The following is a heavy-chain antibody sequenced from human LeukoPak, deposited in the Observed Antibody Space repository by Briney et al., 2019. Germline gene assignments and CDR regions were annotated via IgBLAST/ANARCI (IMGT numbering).Heavy chain of an antibody. V-gene: IGHV3-30*04. CDR1: GFTFSSYA. CDR3: ARVLNSSWYRVAELDY. D-gene: IGHD6-13*01. CDR2: ISYDGSNK. Sequence: GGSLRLACAASGFTFSSYAMHWVRQAPGKGLEWVAVISYDGSNKYYADSVKGRFTISRDNSKNTLYLQMNSLRAEDTAVYYCARVLNSSWYRVAELDYWGQGTLVTVSS. J-gene: IGHJ4*02.